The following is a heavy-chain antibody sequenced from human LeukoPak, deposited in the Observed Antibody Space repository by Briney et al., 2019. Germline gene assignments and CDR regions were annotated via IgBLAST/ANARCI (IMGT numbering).Heavy chain of an antibody. J-gene: IGHJ4*02. D-gene: IGHD2-2*03. CDR3: AAMDMSDY. CDR2: INHSGST. V-gene: IGHV4-34*01. CDR1: GGSFSGYY. Sequence: SETLSLTCAVYGGSFSGYYWSWIRQPPGKGLEWIGEINHSGSTNYNPSLKSRVTISVDTSKNQFSLKLSSVTAADTAVYYCAAMDMSDYWGQGTLVTVSS.